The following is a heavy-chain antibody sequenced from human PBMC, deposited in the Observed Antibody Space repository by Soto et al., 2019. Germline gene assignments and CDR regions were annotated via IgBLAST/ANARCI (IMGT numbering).Heavy chain of an antibody. V-gene: IGHV3-48*01. Sequence: EVQLEESGGGLVQPGGSLRLSCAASGFTFSTYSVNWVGQGPGKGLEWIAYISGNSAIIYYADSVTGRINISRDNAKNSLYLQMNSLKPDDTAVYYFARDGVWTHRFDSWGQGTLVTVSS. CDR2: ISGNSAII. D-gene: IGHD1-1*01. CDR3: ARDGVWTHRFDS. J-gene: IGHJ4*02. CDR1: GFTFSTYS.